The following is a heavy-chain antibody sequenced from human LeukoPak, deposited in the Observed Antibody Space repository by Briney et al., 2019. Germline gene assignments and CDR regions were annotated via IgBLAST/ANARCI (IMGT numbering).Heavy chain of an antibody. D-gene: IGHD3-22*01. Sequence: GASVKVSCKASGYTFTGYYMHWVRQAPGQGLEWMGWINPNSGGTNYAQKFQGRVTMTRDTSISTAYMELRSLRSDDTAVYYCAREVVVVVITSEYNWFDPWGQGTLVTVSS. CDR3: AREVVVVVITSEYNWFDP. V-gene: IGHV1-2*02. J-gene: IGHJ5*02. CDR1: GYTFTGYY. CDR2: INPNSGGT.